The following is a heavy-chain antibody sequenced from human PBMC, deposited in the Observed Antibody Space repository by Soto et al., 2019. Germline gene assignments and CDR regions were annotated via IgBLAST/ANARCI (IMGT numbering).Heavy chain of an antibody. D-gene: IGHD3-22*01. CDR3: ARANYYDSHDGMDV. V-gene: IGHV4-61*01. Sequence: SETLSLTCTVSGGSISSGSYYWSWIRQPPGKGLEWIGYIYYSGSTNYNPSLKSRVTISVDTSKNQFSLKLSSVTAADTAVYYCARANYYDSHDGMDVWGQGTTVTVS. CDR1: GGSISSGSYY. CDR2: IYYSGST. J-gene: IGHJ6*02.